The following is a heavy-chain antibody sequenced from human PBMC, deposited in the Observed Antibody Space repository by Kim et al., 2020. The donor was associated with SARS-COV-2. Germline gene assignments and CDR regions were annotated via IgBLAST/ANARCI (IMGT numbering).Heavy chain of an antibody. J-gene: IGHJ4*02. CDR2: T. Sequence: TFYADSVKGRFTISRDNAKRSLYLQMNNLRVDDTARYYCASGLRYFDRLDYWGQGALVTVSS. D-gene: IGHD3-9*01. CDR3: ASGLRYFDRLDY. V-gene: IGHV3-11*01.